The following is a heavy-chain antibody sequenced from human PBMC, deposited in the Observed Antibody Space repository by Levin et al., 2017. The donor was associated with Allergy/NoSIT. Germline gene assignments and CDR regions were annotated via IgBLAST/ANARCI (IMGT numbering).Heavy chain of an antibody. CDR2: IYYSGST. Sequence: PSETLSLTCTVSGGSISGGGYHWTWIRQHPEKGLEWIGYIYYSGSTFYNPSLKSRLMISVDTSKNQFSLNVSSVTPADTAVYYCAREDGSTFDFWGQGALVTVAS. J-gene: IGHJ4*02. CDR1: GGSISGGGYH. CDR3: AREDGSTFDF. V-gene: IGHV4-31*03. D-gene: IGHD2-2*03.